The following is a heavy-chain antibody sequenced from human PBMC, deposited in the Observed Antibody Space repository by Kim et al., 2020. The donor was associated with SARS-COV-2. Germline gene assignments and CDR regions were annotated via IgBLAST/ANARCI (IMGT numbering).Heavy chain of an antibody. CDR3: AREGSGSYNWLDP. J-gene: IGHJ5*02. V-gene: IGHV1-3*01. Sequence: YTQDFQARVTITRDTSASTSYRELSSLTSKDTAVYYCAREGSGSYNWLDPWGQGTLVTVSS. D-gene: IGHD3-10*01.